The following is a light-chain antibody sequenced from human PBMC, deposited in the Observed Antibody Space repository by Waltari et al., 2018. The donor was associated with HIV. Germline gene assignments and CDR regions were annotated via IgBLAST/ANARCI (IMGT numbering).Light chain of an antibody. CDR1: RHTIGSTT. CDR3: AAWDDSLNGWV. V-gene: IGLV1-44*01. J-gene: IGLJ3*02. Sequence: QSVLTQPPSPSGTPGQRVTISCSRSRHTIGSTTVTWYQQLPGTAPILLIYSNNQRPSGVPDRFSGSKSGTSVSLAISGLQSEDDTDYYCAAWDDSLNGWVFGGGTKLTVL. CDR2: SNN.